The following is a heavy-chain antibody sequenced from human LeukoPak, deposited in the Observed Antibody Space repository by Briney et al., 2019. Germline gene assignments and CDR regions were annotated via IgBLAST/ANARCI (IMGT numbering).Heavy chain of an antibody. CDR1: GYTFTSYY. V-gene: IGHV1-46*01. D-gene: IGHD3-16*02. J-gene: IGHJ6*02. Sequence: GASVKVSCKASGYTFTSYYMHWVRQAPGQGLEWMGIINPSGGSTSYAQKFQGRVTMTRDTSTSTVYMELSSLRSEDTAVYYCARVDPLGDYVWGSYRSTNYYYYGMDVWGQGTTVTVSS. CDR3: ARVDPLGDYVWGSYRSTNYYYYGMDV. CDR2: INPSGGST.